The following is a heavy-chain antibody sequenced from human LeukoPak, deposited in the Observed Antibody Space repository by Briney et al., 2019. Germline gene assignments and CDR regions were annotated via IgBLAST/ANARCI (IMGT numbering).Heavy chain of an antibody. J-gene: IGHJ4*02. V-gene: IGHV3-23*01. D-gene: IGHD5-18*01. Sequence: GGSLRLCCVGSGFTFSNYVMIWVRQAPGKRLEWVSAVDGRGTFPRYTDSVQGRFTGPRYNSKNTLYLQMDTLTAEDTAVYSCANGQLWSPSHWGQGTLVTVSS. CDR3: ANGQLWSPSH. CDR2: VDGRGTFP. CDR1: GFTFSNYV.